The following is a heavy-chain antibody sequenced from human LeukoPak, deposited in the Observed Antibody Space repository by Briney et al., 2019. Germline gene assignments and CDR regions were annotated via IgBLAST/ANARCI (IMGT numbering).Heavy chain of an antibody. J-gene: IGHJ4*02. CDR3: ALGYYYDSSGPAAFDY. D-gene: IGHD3-22*01. CDR2: IYSGGST. V-gene: IGHV3-53*01. CDR1: GFTVSSNY. Sequence: GGSLRLSCAASGFTVSSNYMSWVRQAPGKGLGWVSVIYSGGSTYYADSVKGRFTISRDNSKNTLYLQVNSLRAEDTAVYYCALGYYYDSSGPAAFDYWGQGTLVTVSS.